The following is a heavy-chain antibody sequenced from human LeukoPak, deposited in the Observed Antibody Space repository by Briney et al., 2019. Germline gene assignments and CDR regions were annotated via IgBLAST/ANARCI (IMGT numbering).Heavy chain of an antibody. Sequence: SETLSLTCAVYGGSFSGYYWSWIRQPPGKGLEWIGEINHSGSTNYNPSLKSRVTISADTSKNQFSLKLSSVTAADTAVYYCARGYYDILTGYYPFDYWGQGTLVTVSS. CDR3: ARGYYDILTGYYPFDY. CDR1: GGSFSGYY. V-gene: IGHV4-34*01. J-gene: IGHJ4*02. CDR2: INHSGST. D-gene: IGHD3-9*01.